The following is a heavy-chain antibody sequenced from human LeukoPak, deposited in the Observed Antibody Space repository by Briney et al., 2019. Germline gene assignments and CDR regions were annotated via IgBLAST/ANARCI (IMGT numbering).Heavy chain of an antibody. CDR3: TRGVGLGQVVSWFDP. D-gene: IGHD3-22*01. V-gene: IGHV3-21*01. CDR2: ISSSSDYI. CDR1: GFTFSSYS. J-gene: IGHJ5*02. Sequence: PGGSLRLSCAASGFTFSSYSMTWVRQAPGKGLEWVSSISSSSDYIYYADSVKGRFTISRDNAKNSLYLQMNSLRADDTAVYYCTRGVGLGQVVSWFDPWGQGTLVTVSS.